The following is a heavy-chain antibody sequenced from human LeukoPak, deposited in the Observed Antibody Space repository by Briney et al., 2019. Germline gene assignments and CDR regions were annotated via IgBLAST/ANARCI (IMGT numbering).Heavy chain of an antibody. CDR3: TRELMDY. D-gene: IGHD3-16*01. CDR2: IRGKANSYAT. CDR1: EFTFSGSA. V-gene: IGHV3-73*01. J-gene: IGHJ4*02. Sequence: GGSLRLSCAASEFTFSGSAVHWVRQASGKGLEWVGRIRGKANSYATAYAASVKGRFTFSRDDSKNTAYLQMNSLKTEDTAVYYCTRELMDYWGQGTLVTVSS.